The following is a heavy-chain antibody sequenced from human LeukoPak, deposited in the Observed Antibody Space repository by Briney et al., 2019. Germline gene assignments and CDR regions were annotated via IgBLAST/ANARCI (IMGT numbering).Heavy chain of an antibody. CDR1: GGSISSYY. CDR3: AREDLAAAGFDY. J-gene: IGHJ4*02. Sequence: SETLSLTCTVSGGSISSYYWSWIRQPAGKGMEWIGRIYTSGSTNYNPSLKSRVTISVDKSKNQFSLKLSSVTAADTAVYYCAREDLAAAGFDYWGQGTLVTVSS. V-gene: IGHV4-4*07. CDR2: IYTSGST. D-gene: IGHD6-13*01.